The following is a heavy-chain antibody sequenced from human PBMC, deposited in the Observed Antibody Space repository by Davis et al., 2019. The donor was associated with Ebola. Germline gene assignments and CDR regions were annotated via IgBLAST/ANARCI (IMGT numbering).Heavy chain of an antibody. J-gene: IGHJ4*02. V-gene: IGHV3-30*18. D-gene: IGHD6-19*01. Sequence: PGGSLRLSCAASGFTFSSYGMHWVRQAPGKGLEWVAVISYDGSNKYYADSVKGRFTISRDNSKNTLYLQMNSLRAEDTAVYYCAKDGCYSSGWCEDYWGQGTLVTVSS. CDR1: GFTFSSYG. CDR3: AKDGCYSSGWCEDY. CDR2: ISYDGSNK.